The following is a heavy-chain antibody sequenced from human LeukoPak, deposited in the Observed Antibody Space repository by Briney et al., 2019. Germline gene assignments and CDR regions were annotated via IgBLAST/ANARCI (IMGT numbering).Heavy chain of an antibody. CDR2: ISAYNGNT. Sequence: GASVKVSCKPSGYTFTGYYMHWVRQAPGQGLEWMGWISAYNGNTNYAQKLQGRVTMTTDTSTSTAYMELRSLRSDDTAVYYCARQTMYCSGGSCYGFDPWGQGTLVTVSS. J-gene: IGHJ5*02. CDR1: GYTFTGYY. V-gene: IGHV1-18*04. CDR3: ARQTMYCSGGSCYGFDP. D-gene: IGHD2-15*01.